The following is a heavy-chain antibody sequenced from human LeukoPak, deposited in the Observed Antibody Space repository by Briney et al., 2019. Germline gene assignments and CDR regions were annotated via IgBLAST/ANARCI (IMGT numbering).Heavy chain of an antibody. V-gene: IGHV3-48*03. J-gene: IGHJ5*02. CDR1: GFSFSTYE. CDR2: ISSRGGTI. CDR3: AKATGTLGA. D-gene: IGHD1-1*01. Sequence: GGSLRLSCAASGFSFSTYEMIWVRQAPGKGLEWVSSISSRGGTIYYADSVKGRFTISRDNAKNSLYLQMNSLTAEDTAVYYCAKATGTLGAWGQGTLVTVSS.